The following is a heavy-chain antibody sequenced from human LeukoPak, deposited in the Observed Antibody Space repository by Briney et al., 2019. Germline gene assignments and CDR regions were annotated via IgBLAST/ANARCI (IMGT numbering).Heavy chain of an antibody. CDR3: VKPAPGSYYEGTYHY. V-gene: IGHV3-43*02. Sequence: GGSLRLSCTTSGFTFRDYAMHWFRQAPGKGLEWVSLISGDGGSTYYADSVKGRFAFSRDNSKNSLYLQMNGLRTEDTALYYCVKPAPGSYYEGTYHYWGQGTLVTVSS. J-gene: IGHJ4*02. CDR2: ISGDGGST. CDR1: GFTFRDYA. D-gene: IGHD1-26*01.